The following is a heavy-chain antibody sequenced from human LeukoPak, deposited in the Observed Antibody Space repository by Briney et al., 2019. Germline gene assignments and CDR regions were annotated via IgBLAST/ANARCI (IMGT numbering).Heavy chain of an antibody. V-gene: IGHV4-34*01. CDR2: INHSGST. CDR1: GGSFSGYY. CDR3: AGPHSYDSSGYYYYFDY. J-gene: IGHJ4*02. D-gene: IGHD3-22*01. Sequence: SETLSLTCAVYGGSFSGYYWSWIRQPPGKGLEWIGEINHSGSTNYNPSLKSRVTISVDTSKNQFSLKLSSVTAADTAVYYCAGPHSYDSSGYYYYFDYWGQGTLVTVSS.